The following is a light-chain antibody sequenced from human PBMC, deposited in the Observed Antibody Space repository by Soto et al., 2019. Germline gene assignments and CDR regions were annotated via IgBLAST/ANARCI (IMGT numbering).Light chain of an antibody. CDR1: LNIYSN. CDR3: LQYHNLWA. J-gene: IGKJ4*02. CDR2: RAS. Sequence: IVMTQSPATLSVSPGERATLSCRASLNIYSNIAWYQQRPGQAPRLLIYRASTRAPGVPARFSGSGSGTEFTLTISSLQSEDFAVYSCLQYHNLWAFGRGTQVEIK. V-gene: IGKV3-15*01.